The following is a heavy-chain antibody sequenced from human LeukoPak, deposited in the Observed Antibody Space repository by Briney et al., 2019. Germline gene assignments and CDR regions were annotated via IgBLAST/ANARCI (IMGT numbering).Heavy chain of an antibody. CDR1: GYTFTSYY. CDR3: ARVSAIRNYYGMDV. Sequence: GASVKVSCKASGYTFTSYYMHWVRQAPGQGLEWMGIINPSGGSTSYAQKFQGRVTMTRDTSTSTVYMELSSLRSEDTAVYYCARVSAIRNYYGMDVGGQGTTATV. D-gene: IGHD2-21*02. V-gene: IGHV1-46*01. J-gene: IGHJ6*02. CDR2: INPSGGST.